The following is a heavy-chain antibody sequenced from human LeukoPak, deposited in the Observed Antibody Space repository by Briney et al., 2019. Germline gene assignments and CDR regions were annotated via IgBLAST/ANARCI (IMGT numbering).Heavy chain of an antibody. Sequence: PGGSLRLSCAASGFTFNNYNMNWVRQAPGKGLEWVSSISSISSSYIYYADSVKGRFTISRDNAKNSLYLQMNSLRAEDTAVYYCARDTRGGRDGYKDVWGKGTTVTVSS. J-gene: IGHJ6*04. CDR1: GFTFNNYN. CDR2: ISSISSSYI. D-gene: IGHD5-24*01. V-gene: IGHV3-21*01. CDR3: ARDTRGGRDGYKDV.